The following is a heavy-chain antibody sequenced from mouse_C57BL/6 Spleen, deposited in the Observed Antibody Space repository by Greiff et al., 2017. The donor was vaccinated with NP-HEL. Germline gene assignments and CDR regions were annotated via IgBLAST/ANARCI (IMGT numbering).Heavy chain of an antibody. J-gene: IGHJ3*01. D-gene: IGHD1-1*01. CDR2: IYPGDGDT. Sequence: QVQLKQSGAELVKPGASVKISCKASGYAFSSYWMNWVKQRPGKGLEWIGQIYPGDGDTNYNGKFKGKATLTADKSSSTAYMQLSSLTSEDSAVYFYARSDYYGSSYHAWFAYRGKATLVTVA. CDR1: GYAFSSYW. V-gene: IGHV1-80*01. CDR3: ARSDYYGSSYHAWFAY.